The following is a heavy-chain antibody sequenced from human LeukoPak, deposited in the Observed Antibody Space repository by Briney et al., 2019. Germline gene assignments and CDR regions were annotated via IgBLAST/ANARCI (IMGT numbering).Heavy chain of an antibody. J-gene: IGHJ4*02. Sequence: AGGSLRLSCAGSGFIFNNYAMHWVRHTPGKGLEWVSGISWNSGTINYADSVGGRFTIYRDNAKNSLYLQMDSLRVEDTAFYYCAKDNRRHYTSGPNPDSLHWGQGALVTVSS. CDR2: ISWNSGTI. D-gene: IGHD6-19*01. CDR1: GFIFNNYA. V-gene: IGHV3-9*01. CDR3: AKDNRRHYTSGPNPDSLH.